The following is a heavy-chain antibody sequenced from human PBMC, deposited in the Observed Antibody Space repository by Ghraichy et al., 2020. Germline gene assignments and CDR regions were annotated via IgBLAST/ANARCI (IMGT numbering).Heavy chain of an antibody. Sequence: LSLTCAASGFTISGYSMNWVRQAPGKGPEWVSYISSSSNNIYYGDSVKGRFTISRDNAKNSLFLQMNSLRAEDTAVYYCAREPDYSYGMDVWGQGTTVTVFS. CDR3: AREPDYSYGMDV. CDR2: ISSSSNNI. V-gene: IGHV3-48*01. CDR1: GFTISGYS. J-gene: IGHJ6*02.